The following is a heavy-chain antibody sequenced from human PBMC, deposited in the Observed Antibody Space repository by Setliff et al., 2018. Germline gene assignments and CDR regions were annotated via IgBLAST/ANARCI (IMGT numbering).Heavy chain of an antibody. D-gene: IGHD3-22*01. CDR3: ARAHTWSLPNDNSGYPGWFDP. CDR1: GDSISSRTYY. J-gene: IGHJ5*02. CDR2: IYTSWST. Sequence: LSLTCTVSGDSISSRTYYWSWIRQPAGKGLEWIGQIYTSWSTNYNPSLNSRVTISVDTSKNHVSLKLSSVTAADTAVYYCARAHTWSLPNDNSGYPGWFDPWGQGTLVTVSS. V-gene: IGHV4-61*09.